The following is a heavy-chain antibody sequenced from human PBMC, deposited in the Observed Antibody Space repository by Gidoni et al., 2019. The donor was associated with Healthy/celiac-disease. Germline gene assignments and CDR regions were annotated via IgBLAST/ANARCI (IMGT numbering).Heavy chain of an antibody. V-gene: IGHV4-34*01. CDR1: GGSFSGYY. D-gene: IGHD6-19*01. Sequence: QVQLQQWGAGLLKPSETLSLTCAVYGGSFSGYYWSWIRQPPGKGLEWIGEINHSGSTNYNPSLKSRVTISVDTSKNQFSLKLSSVTAADTAVYYCARGMRYSSGWYAYWGQGTLVTVSS. CDR3: ARGMRYSSGWYAY. CDR2: INHSGST. J-gene: IGHJ4*02.